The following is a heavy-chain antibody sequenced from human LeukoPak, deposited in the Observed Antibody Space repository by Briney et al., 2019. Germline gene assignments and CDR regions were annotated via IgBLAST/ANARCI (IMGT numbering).Heavy chain of an antibody. V-gene: IGHV3-9*01. CDR2: ISWNSGSI. D-gene: IGHD3-9*01. Sequence: GGSLRLSCAASGFTFDDYAMHWVRQAPGKGLEWVSGISWNSGSIGYADSVKGRFTISRDNAKNSLYLQMNSLRAEDTAFYYCAKGGDYDILTGIDYWGQGTLVTVSS. CDR1: GFTFDDYA. CDR3: AKGGDYDILTGIDY. J-gene: IGHJ4*02.